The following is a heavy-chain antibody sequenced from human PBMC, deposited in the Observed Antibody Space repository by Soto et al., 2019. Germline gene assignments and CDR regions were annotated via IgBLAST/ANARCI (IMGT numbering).Heavy chain of an antibody. CDR1: GVAFSGYY. CDR2: INHSGST. D-gene: IGHD3-3*01. J-gene: IGHJ4*02. V-gene: IGHV4-34*01. Sequence: ASETRSLTGAVYGVAFSGYYLSWVRQAPVQGLEWIGEINHSGSTNYKPSLKSRVTISVDTSKNQFSLQLSSVTAADTAVYYCARYDFWSAYWLSSRFDYWGQGTLVTV. CDR3: ARYDFWSAYWLSSRFDY.